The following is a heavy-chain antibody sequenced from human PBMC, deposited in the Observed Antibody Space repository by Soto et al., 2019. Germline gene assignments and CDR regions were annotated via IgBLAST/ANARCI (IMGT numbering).Heavy chain of an antibody. CDR2: ISYDGYNK. CDR1: AFTFSSYA. V-gene: IGHV3-30-3*01. Sequence: QVQLVESGGGVVQPGRSLRLSCAASAFTFSSYAMQWVRQAPGKGLEWVASISYDGYNKYYADSVKGRFTVSRDNSKNTLYLQMSSLRAEDTAVYYCSRVGGAAPFDSWGQGTLVTVSS. D-gene: IGHD3-16*01. CDR3: SRVGGAAPFDS. J-gene: IGHJ4*02.